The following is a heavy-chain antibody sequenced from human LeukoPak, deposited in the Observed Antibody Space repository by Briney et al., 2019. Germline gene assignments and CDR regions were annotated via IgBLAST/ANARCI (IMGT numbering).Heavy chain of an antibody. J-gene: IGHJ4*02. Sequence: SVKVSCKASGGTFCSYAISWVRQAPGQGLEWMGGIIPIFGTANYAQKFQGRVTITTDESTSTAYMELSSLRSEDTAVYYCARDDGVESGSYSLDYWGQGTLVTVSS. D-gene: IGHD1-26*01. CDR1: GGTFCSYA. CDR2: IIPIFGTA. V-gene: IGHV1-69*05. CDR3: ARDDGVESGSYSLDY.